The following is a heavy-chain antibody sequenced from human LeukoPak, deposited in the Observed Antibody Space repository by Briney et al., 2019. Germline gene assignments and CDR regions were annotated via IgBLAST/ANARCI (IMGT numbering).Heavy chain of an antibody. CDR2: ISSSSSYI. J-gene: IGHJ4*02. CDR3: ARPLFGREWLGEFDY. V-gene: IGHV3-21*01. Sequence: GGSLRLSCAASGFTFSSYSMNWVRQAPGKGLEWVSSISSSSSYIYYADSVKGRFTISRDNAKNSLYLQMNSLRAEDTAVYYCARPLFGREWLGEFDYWGQGTLVTVSS. D-gene: IGHD3-10*01. CDR1: GFTFSSYS.